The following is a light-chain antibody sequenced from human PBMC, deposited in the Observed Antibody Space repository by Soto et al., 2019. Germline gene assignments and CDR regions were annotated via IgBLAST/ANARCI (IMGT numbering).Light chain of an antibody. CDR3: QQRADWPLT. CDR1: HSIGPY. J-gene: IGKJ4*01. Sequence: ELVLTQSPATMSLSPGERATLSCRISHSIGPYLAWYQQKPGQAPRLLVYDVSIRATGIPARFSGTGSGTDFTLTVSSLEPEDAAVYYCQQRADWPLTFGGGTKLEIK. CDR2: DVS. V-gene: IGKV3-11*01.